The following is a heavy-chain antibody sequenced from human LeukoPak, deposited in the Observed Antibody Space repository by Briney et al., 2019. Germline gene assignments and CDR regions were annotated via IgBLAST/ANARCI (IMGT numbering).Heavy chain of an antibody. CDR1: GFTFSSYS. J-gene: IGHJ3*02. CDR3: ARGLDNYGYSANI. D-gene: IGHD5-18*01. Sequence: GGSLRLSCAASGFTFSSYSLNWVRQAPGKGLEWVSSISSSSSYIYYADSVKGRFTISSDNAKNSLYLQMNSLRAEDTAVYYCARGLDNYGYSANIWGQGTMVTVSS. V-gene: IGHV3-21*01. CDR2: ISSSSSYI.